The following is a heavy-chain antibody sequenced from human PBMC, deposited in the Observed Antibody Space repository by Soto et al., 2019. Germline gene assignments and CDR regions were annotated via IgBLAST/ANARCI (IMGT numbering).Heavy chain of an antibody. D-gene: IGHD2-21*02. CDR2: IYYSGSI. CDR3: AREDDGGDRDYYGLDV. Sequence: QVQLQQSGPGLVKPSQTLSLTCTVSGGSISSDNYHWTWIRQSPGKGLEWIGYIYYSGSIFYNPSFKSRGTISVYTSKNQFSLQLSSVTAADTAVYFCAREDDGGDRDYYGLDVWGQGTTVTVSS. J-gene: IGHJ6*02. V-gene: IGHV4-30-4*08. CDR1: GGSISSDNYH.